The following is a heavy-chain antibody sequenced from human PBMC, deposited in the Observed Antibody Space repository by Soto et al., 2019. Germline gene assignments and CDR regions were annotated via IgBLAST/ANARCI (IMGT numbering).Heavy chain of an antibody. V-gene: IGHV1-69*01. D-gene: IGHD3-16*01. CDR3: AREDIVIHRIAYYAMDV. CDR2: IIPIFGTT. CDR1: GGSFSNYA. Sequence: QVQLVQSGVEVKKPGSSVKVSCKASGGSFSNYAVAWVRQATGQGLEWVGAIIPIFGTTNHAPNFHDRVTLTVDPSATTAYIELRDLRPEDTAVYYCAREDIVIHRIAYYAMDVWGQGTTVIVSS. J-gene: IGHJ6*02.